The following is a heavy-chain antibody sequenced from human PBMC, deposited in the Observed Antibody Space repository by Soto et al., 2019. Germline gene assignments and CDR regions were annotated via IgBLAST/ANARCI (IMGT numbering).Heavy chain of an antibody. J-gene: IGHJ4*02. CDR2: ISAYNGNT. CDR1: GYTFASYA. Sequence: QVQLVQSGAEVKKPGASVKVSCKASGYTFASYAISWMRQAPGQGLEWMGWISAYNGNTNSAQQLQGRVTMTTDTPTSTAYMEPRSLSSDATAVDYCARDPPPPDYWGQGTLVTVSS. V-gene: IGHV1-18*01. CDR3: ARDPPPPDY.